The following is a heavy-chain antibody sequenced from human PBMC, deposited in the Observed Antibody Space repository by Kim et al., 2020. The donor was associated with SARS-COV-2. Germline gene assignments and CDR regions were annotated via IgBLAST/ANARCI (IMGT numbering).Heavy chain of an antibody. CDR3: TRGPI. Sequence: GGSLRLSCAASGFSFSEWWMDWVRQAPGKGPEWVARIDNDGSTTLYADSVKGRFTISRDNSKNTLYLQMNGLRADDTGVYYCTRGPIGGHGTLVTVSS. CDR2: IDNDGSTT. CDR1: GFSFSEWW. V-gene: IGHV3-74*03. J-gene: IGHJ4*01.